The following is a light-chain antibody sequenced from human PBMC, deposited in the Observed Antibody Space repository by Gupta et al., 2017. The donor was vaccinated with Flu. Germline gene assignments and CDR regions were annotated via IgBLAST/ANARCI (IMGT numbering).Light chain of an antibody. V-gene: IGLV3-25*02. CDR3: QSADSTGYVV. J-gene: IGLJ2*01. CDR2: DDD. CDR1: TLPNPY. Sequence: SYELTQPLSGPLSPGQTARITCPGDTLPNPYVNWYQQMTGQAPVKVIYDDDERPSGIPERFSGSSSGTTVTLTIGGVQAEDEADYYCQSADSTGYVVFGGGTKLTVL.